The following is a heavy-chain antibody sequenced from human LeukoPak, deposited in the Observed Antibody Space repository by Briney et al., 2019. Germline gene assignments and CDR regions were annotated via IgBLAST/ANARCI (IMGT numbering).Heavy chain of an antibody. Sequence: GGSLRLSCAASGFTLSSYAMHWVRQAPGKGLEWVAVISYDGSNKYYADSVKGRFTISRDNSKNTLYLQMNSLRAEDTAVYYCASELWSSWGQGTLVTVSS. CDR1: GFTLSSYA. D-gene: IGHD5-18*01. CDR2: ISYDGSNK. CDR3: ASELWSS. V-gene: IGHV3-30*04. J-gene: IGHJ4*02.